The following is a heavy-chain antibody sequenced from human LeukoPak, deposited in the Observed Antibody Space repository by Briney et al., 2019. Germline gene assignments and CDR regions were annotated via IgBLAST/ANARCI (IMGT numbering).Heavy chain of an antibody. CDR3: ARLRGSYYFDY. J-gene: IGHJ4*02. CDR1: GGSISSSSYY. V-gene: IGHV4-39*01. D-gene: IGHD1-26*01. Sequence: PSETLSLTCTVSGGSISSSSYYWGWIRQPPGKGLEWIGSIYYSGSTYYNPSLKSRVTISVDTSKNQFSLKLSSVTAADTAVYYCARLRGSYYFDYWGQGTLVTVS. CDR2: IYYSGST.